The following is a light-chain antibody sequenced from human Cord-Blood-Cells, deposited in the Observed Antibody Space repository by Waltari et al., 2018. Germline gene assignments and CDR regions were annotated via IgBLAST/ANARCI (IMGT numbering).Light chain of an antibody. CDR1: SSHLGSYNL. Sequence: QSALPQPASLSGSPGQTIPISCTRTSSHLGSYNLVPWYQQHPGKAPKLMIYEGSKRPSGVSNRFSGSKSGNTASLTISGLQAEDEADYYCCSYAGSSTYVFGTGTKVTVL. CDR3: CSYAGSSTYV. CDR2: EGS. V-gene: IGLV2-23*01. J-gene: IGLJ1*01.